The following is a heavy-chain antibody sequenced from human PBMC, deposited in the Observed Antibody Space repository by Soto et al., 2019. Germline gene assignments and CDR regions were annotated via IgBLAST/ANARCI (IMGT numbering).Heavy chain of an antibody. Sequence: GDSVKVACKASGGTFSSYAISWVRQAPGQGLEWMGGIIPIFGTANYAQKFRGRVTITADKSTSTVYMDLSSLTSEDTAVYYCAREENCSDGICYSEYFQRWGQGILVTVSS. J-gene: IGHJ1*01. CDR2: IIPIFGTA. V-gene: IGHV1-69*06. CDR3: AREENCSDGICYSEYFQR. CDR1: GGTFSSYA. D-gene: IGHD2-15*01.